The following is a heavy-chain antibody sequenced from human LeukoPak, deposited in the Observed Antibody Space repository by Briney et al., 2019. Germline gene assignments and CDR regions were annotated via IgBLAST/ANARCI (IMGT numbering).Heavy chain of an antibody. Sequence: ASVMVSCKASGYTFTGYYVHWVRQAPGQGLEWLAWINPNRGGTNYAQKFQGRVTMTRDTSITTAYLELSSLRPDDTAVYYCARESYDSSAYYATYFFDYWGQGTLVTVSS. J-gene: IGHJ4*02. CDR3: ARESYDSSAYYATYFFDY. V-gene: IGHV1-2*02. D-gene: IGHD3-22*01. CDR2: INPNRGGT. CDR1: GYTFTGYY.